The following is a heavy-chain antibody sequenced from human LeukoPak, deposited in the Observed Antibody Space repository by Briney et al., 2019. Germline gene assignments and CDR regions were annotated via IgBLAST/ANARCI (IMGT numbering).Heavy chain of an antibody. D-gene: IGHD5-18*01. CDR3: ARDGYREGYYYYYYMDV. CDR1: GGSISSYY. CDR2: IYYSGST. V-gene: IGHV4-59*01. Sequence: SETLSLTCTVSGGSISSYYWSWIRQPPGKGLEWIGYIYYSGSTNYNPSLMSRVTISVDTSKNQFSLKLSSVTAADTAVYYCARDGYREGYYYYYYMDVWGKGTTVTVSS. J-gene: IGHJ6*03.